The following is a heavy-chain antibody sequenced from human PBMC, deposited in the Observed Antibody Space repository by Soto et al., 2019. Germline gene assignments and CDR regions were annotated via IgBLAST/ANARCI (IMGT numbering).Heavy chain of an antibody. J-gene: IGHJ4*02. V-gene: IGHV3-23*01. CDR3: AKDGAARGRPLDY. CDR2: ISGSGGST. CDR1: GFTFSSYA. D-gene: IGHD2-15*01. Sequence: GGSLRLSCAASGFTFSSYAMSWVRQAPGKGLEWVTAISGSGGSTYYADSVKGRFTISRDNSKNTLYLQMNSLRAEDTAVYYCAKDGAARGRPLDYWGQGTLVTVSS.